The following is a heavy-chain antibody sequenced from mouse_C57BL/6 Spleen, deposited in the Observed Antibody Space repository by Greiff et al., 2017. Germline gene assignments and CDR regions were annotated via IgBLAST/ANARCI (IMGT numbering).Heavy chain of an antibody. CDR3: ARSLLLVAMDY. V-gene: IGHV1-64*01. CDR1: GYTFTSYW. J-gene: IGHJ4*01. Sequence: QVQLQQPGAELVKPGASVKLSCKASGYTFTSYWMPWVKQRPGQGLEWIGMIHPNSGSTNYNEKFKSKATLTVDKSSSTAYMQLSSLTSEDSAVYYCARSLLLVAMDYWGQGTSVTVSS. CDR2: IHPNSGST. D-gene: IGHD1-1*01.